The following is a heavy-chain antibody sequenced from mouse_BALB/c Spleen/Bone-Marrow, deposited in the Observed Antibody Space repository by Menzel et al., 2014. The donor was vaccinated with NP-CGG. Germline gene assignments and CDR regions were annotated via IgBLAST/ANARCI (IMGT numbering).Heavy chain of an antibody. J-gene: IGHJ4*01. CDR1: GYTFTDYN. CDR2: IYPYNGGT. D-gene: IGHD1-1*01. Sequence: EVQLQQSGPELVKPGASVKISCKASGYTFTDYNMQWVKQSHGKSLEWIGYIYPYNGGTGYNQKFRSKATLTVDSSSSTAYMELHSLTSEDAAVNFCAREGGYYGAMDYWGQGTSVTVSS. V-gene: IGHV1S29*02. CDR3: AREGGYYGAMDY.